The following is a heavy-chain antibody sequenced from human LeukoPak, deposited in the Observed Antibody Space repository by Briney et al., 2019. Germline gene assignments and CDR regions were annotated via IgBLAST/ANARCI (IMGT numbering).Heavy chain of an antibody. CDR1: GFTFSSYA. CDR3: VKDGSGSYYFIFDY. J-gene: IGHJ4*02. CDR2: ISGSGGST. D-gene: IGHD1-26*01. V-gene: IGHV3-23*01. Sequence: GGSLRLSCAASGFTFSSYAMSWVRQAPGKGLEWVSAISGSGGSTYYADSVKGRFTISRDNSKNTLYLQMNSLRAEDTAVYYCVKDGSGSYYFIFDYRGQGTLVTVSS.